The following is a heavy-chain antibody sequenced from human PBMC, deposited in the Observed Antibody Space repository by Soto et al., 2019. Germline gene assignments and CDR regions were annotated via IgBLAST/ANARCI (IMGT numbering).Heavy chain of an antibody. Sequence: QVQLQESGPGVVKPSETLSLSCIVSGGSISKFYWSWIRKTAGKGLEWMGRVYATGTTDYNPSLRSRVTMSVDISKKTFSLRLTSMTAADTGVYYCVRDGSKTLRDWFDPWGQGKLVTVSS. CDR3: VRDGSKTLRDWFDP. CDR1: GGSISKFY. V-gene: IGHV4-4*07. J-gene: IGHJ5*02. CDR2: VYATGTT.